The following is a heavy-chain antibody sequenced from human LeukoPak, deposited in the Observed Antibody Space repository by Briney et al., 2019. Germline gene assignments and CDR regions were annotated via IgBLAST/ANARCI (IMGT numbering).Heavy chain of an antibody. CDR3: ARDLGGSGFFNY. V-gene: IGHV3-13*01. D-gene: IGHD3-16*01. CDR1: GFTFSSYD. Sequence: PGGSLRLSCAASGFTFSSYDMHWVRQATGKGLEWVSAIGTAGDTYYPGSVKGRFTISRENAKNSLYLQMNSLRAEDTAVYYCARDLGGSGFFNYWGQGTLVTVSS. J-gene: IGHJ4*02. CDR2: IGTAGDT.